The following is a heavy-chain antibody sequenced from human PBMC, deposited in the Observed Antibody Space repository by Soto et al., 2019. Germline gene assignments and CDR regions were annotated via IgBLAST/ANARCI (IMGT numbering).Heavy chain of an antibody. CDR1: GFTFSSYS. CDR3: AREDMVRGAMYYYYYMDV. Sequence: EVQLVESGGGLVQPGGSLRLSCAASGFTFSSYSMNWVRQAPGKGLEWVSYISSSSSTIYYADSVKGRFTISRDNAKNSLYLKMSSLRAEDTAVYYCAREDMVRGAMYYYYYMDVWGKGTTVTVSS. V-gene: IGHV3-48*01. D-gene: IGHD3-10*01. J-gene: IGHJ6*03. CDR2: ISSSSSTI.